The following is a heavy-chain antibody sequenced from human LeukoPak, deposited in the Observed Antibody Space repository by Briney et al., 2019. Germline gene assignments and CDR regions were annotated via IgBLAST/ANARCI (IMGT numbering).Heavy chain of an antibody. CDR1: GDPMSSSF. J-gene: IGHJ4*02. CDR2: IYTSGRI. Sequence: SETLSLTCSVSGDPMSSSFWSWIRQPAGKGLEWIGRIYTSGRINRNPSLKSRVTLSLDTSKKEFSLKLTSVTAADTAVYYCAGAPAGCGGTCPFDFWGQGTLVTVSS. V-gene: IGHV4-4*07. CDR3: AGAPAGCGGTCPFDF. D-gene: IGHD1-14*01.